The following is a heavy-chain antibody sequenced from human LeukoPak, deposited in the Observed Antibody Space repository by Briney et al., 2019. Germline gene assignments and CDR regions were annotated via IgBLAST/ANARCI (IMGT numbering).Heavy chain of an antibody. CDR2: IKQDGSEK. CDR3: ARVGGFCSSTTCYGNLGMDV. D-gene: IGHD2-2*01. V-gene: IGHV3-7*01. J-gene: IGHJ6*02. CDR1: GFTLRSYG. Sequence: GGSLRLSCAASGFTLRSYGMNWVRQAPGKGLEWVANIKQDGSEKYYVDSVKGRFTISRDNARKSLYLQMNSLRAEDTAVYYCARVGGFCSSTTCYGNLGMDVWGHGTTVTVSS.